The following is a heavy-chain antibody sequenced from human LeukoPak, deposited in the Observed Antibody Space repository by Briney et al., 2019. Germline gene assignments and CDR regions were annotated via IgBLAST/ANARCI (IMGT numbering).Heavy chain of an antibody. J-gene: IGHJ4*02. V-gene: IGHV3-30*02. D-gene: IGHD5-18*01. CDR1: GFTFSSYG. CDR2: IRYDGSNK. Sequence: GGSLRLSCAASGFTFSSYGMHWVRQAPGKGLEWVAFIRYDGSNKYYADSVKGRFTISRDNSKNTLYLQMNSLRAEDTAVYYCAKSRPQYSCGLYYFDYWGQGTLVTVSS. CDR3: AKSRPQYSCGLYYFDY.